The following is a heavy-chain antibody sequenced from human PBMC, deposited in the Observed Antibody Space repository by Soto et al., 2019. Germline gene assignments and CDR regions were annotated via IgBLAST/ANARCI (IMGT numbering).Heavy chain of an antibody. Sequence: ASVKVSCKTSGFTFTSYYLHWVRQAPGQGLEWMGVINPSGDSTSYAQKFQGRVTVTRDTSTSTVYMELSSLRSEDTAVYYCARVGDFGYWGQGTLVTVSS. V-gene: IGHV1-46*01. CDR2: INPSGDST. CDR1: GFTFTSYY. J-gene: IGHJ4*02. CDR3: ARVGDFGY. D-gene: IGHD3-16*01.